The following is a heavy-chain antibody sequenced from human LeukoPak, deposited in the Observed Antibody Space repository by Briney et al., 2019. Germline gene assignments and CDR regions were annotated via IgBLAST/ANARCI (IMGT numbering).Heavy chain of an antibody. J-gene: IGHJ6*02. D-gene: IGHD2-2*01. Sequence: GGSLRLSCAASGFTVSSNYMSWVRQAPGKGLEWVSVIYSGGSTYYADSVKGRFTISRDNSKNTLYLQMNSLRAEDTAVYYCARDSPPYCSSTSCYPYYYYGMDVWGQGTTVTVSS. CDR2: IYSGGST. CDR3: ARDSPPYCSSTSCYPYYYYGMDV. CDR1: GFTVSSNY. V-gene: IGHV3-53*01.